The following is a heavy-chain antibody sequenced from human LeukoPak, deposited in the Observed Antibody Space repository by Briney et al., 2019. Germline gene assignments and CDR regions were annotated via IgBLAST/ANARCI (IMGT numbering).Heavy chain of an antibody. V-gene: IGHV3-7*01. D-gene: IGHD3-10*01. CDR3: ARSSNGAFDY. CDR2: IKHVGSEK. J-gene: IGHJ4*02. CDR1: KFTFSSYS. Sequence: GGSLTLSWAASKFTFSSYSMSWVRHVPGKGLEWVATIKHVGSEKNYVESVKGPFTITRHNAKNSPYLQMSSLKSEDTAVYYCARSSNGAFDYWGQGTPVTVAS.